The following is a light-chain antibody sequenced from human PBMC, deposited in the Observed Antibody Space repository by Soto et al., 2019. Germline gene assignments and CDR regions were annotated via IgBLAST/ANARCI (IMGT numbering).Light chain of an antibody. CDR3: GTWHSSLSTGV. V-gene: IGLV1-51*02. CDR2: ENN. CDR1: SSNIGNNY. J-gene: IGLJ2*01. Sequence: QSVLTQPPSVSAAPGQKVTISCSGTSSNIGNNYVSWDQQFPGAAPKLLIYENNKRPSGIPDRFSGSKSGTSATLGITGLQTGDEADYYCGTWHSSLSTGVFGGGTKLTVL.